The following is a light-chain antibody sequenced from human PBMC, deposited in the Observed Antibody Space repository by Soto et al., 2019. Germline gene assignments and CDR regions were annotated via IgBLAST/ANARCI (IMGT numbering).Light chain of an antibody. J-gene: IGLJ1*01. V-gene: IGLV3-1*01. CDR1: KLGDKY. CDR3: QAWDSSTATV. CDR2: QDS. Sequence: SSELTQPPSVSVSPGQTASITCSGDKLGDKYACWYQQKPGQSPVLVIYQDSKRPSGIPERFSGSNSGNTATLTISETQAMDEADYYCQAWDSSTATVFGTGTKLTVL.